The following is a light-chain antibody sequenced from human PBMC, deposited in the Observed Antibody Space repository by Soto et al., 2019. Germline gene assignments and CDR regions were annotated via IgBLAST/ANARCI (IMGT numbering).Light chain of an antibody. CDR2: AAS. CDR1: QSVSSRY. J-gene: IGKJ1*01. CDR3: HQYASSRT. Sequence: EIVLTQFPVTLSLSPGERATLSCRASQSVSSRYFAWYQQKPGQAPRLLIYAASSRAAGIPDRFSGSGSGTDFSLTISRLEPEDFAVYYCHQYASSRTFGPGTKVE. V-gene: IGKV3-20*01.